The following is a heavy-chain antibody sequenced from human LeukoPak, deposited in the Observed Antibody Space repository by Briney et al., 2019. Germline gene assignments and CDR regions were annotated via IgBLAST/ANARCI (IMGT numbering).Heavy chain of an antibody. CDR1: GYTFTSYY. J-gene: IGHJ4*02. V-gene: IGHV1-46*01. Sequence: GASVKVSYKASGYTFTSYYMHWVRQAPGQGLEWMGIINPSGGSTSYAQKFQGRVTMTRDTSTSTVYMELSSLRSEDTAVYYCARVPTGYSSSWYDYYFDYWGQGTLVTVSS. D-gene: IGHD6-13*01. CDR2: INPSGGST. CDR3: ARVPTGYSSSWYDYYFDY.